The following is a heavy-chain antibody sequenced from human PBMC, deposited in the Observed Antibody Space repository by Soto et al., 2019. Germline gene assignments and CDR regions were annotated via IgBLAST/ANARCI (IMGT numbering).Heavy chain of an antibody. D-gene: IGHD4-17*01. J-gene: IGHJ4*02. CDR1: GGSISSYY. CDR2: IYYSGST. V-gene: IGHV4-59*01. CDR3: ARAYGYYFDY. Sequence: XETLSLTCTVSGGSISSYYWSWIRQPPGKGLEWIGYIYYSGSTNYNPSLKSRVTISVDTSKNQFSLKLSSVTAADTAVYYCARAYGYYFDYWGQGTLVTVSS.